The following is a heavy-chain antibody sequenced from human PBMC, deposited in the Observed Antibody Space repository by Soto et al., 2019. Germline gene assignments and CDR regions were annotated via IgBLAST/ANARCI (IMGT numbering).Heavy chain of an antibody. Sequence: QVQLQESGPGLVKPSETLSLTCTVSGYSISSGYHWAWIRQSPGKGLEWLGTVHYSGNTYCNPSLKSRLTISVDKSKNQFSLNLSSLTAADTAVYYCARQDRVVAEGRWFDPWGQGTLVTVTS. J-gene: IGHJ5*02. CDR1: GYSISSGYH. V-gene: IGHV4-38-2*02. CDR2: VHYSGNT. CDR3: ARQDRVVAEGRWFDP. D-gene: IGHD2-15*01.